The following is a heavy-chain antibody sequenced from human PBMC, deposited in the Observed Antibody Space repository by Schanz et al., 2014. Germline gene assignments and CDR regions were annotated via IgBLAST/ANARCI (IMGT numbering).Heavy chain of an antibody. CDR3: ARVVRSDYLSELDF. V-gene: IGHV1-18*01. D-gene: IGHD4-17*01. Sequence: QVQLVQSEAAVKKPGASVKVSCKASGYFFSSYGISWLRTSPGQVLDFLGWLLPSNGNTKYAEKLEDRVTMTTDISTSTAYMQLRSLTSDDTAVYYCARVVRSDYLSELDFWGQGTQVIVSS. CDR2: LLPSNGNT. CDR1: GYFFSSYG. J-gene: IGHJ4*02.